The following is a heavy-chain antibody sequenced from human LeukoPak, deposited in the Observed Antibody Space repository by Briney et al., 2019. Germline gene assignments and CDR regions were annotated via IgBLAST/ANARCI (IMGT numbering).Heavy chain of an antibody. D-gene: IGHD2-15*01. Sequence: GRSLRLSCAASGFTFSGYGMHWVRQAPGKGLEWVAVISYDGSNKYYADSVKGRFTVSRDNAKDSLYLQMNSLRAEDTAVYYCARQGYCSRGSCYWSGWFDPWGQGTLVTVSS. CDR1: GFTFSGYG. V-gene: IGHV3-30*03. CDR2: ISYDGSNK. J-gene: IGHJ5*02. CDR3: ARQGYCSRGSCYWSGWFDP.